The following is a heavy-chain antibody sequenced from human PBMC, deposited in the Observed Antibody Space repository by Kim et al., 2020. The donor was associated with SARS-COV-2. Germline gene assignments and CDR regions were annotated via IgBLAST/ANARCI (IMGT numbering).Heavy chain of an antibody. Sequence: ASVKVSCKTSGYTFTSYNISWVRQAPGQGLEWMGWISTYNGDTNYAQKLQGRVTMTTDTSTSTAYMELRSLTSDDTAVYYCTRGKWGPAMSTVWFDPWGRGTLVTVPS. CDR1: GYTFTSYN. D-gene: IGHD4-17*01. CDR3: TRGKWGPAMSTVWFDP. J-gene: IGHJ5*02. CDR2: ISTYNGDT. V-gene: IGHV1-18*04.